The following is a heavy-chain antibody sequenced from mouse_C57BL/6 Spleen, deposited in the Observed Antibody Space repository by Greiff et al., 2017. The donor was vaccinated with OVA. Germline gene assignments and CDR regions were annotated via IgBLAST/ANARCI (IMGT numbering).Heavy chain of an antibody. V-gene: IGHV6-3*01. D-gene: IGHD2-1*01. J-gene: IGHJ1*03. CDR2: IRLKSDNYAT. Sequence: EVKVVESGGGLVQPGGSMKLSCVASGFTFSNYWMNWVRQSPEKGLEWVAQIRLKSDNYATHYAESVKGRFTISRDDSKSSVYLQMNNLRAEDTGIYYCTGWGNYGYFDVWGTGTTVTVSS. CDR1: GFTFSNYW. CDR3: TGWGNYGYFDV.